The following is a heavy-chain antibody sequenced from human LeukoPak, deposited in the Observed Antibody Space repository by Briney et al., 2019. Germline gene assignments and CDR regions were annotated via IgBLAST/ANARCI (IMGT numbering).Heavy chain of an antibody. D-gene: IGHD6-13*01. Sequence: GGSLRLSCVASGFTLSGYWMSWVRQAPGKGLEWVANINEDGSAKHYVDSVKGRFTVSRDNAKNSLYLQMDSLRAEDTAVYYCASRAGYTGSWSAFDYWGQGTLVTVSS. V-gene: IGHV3-7*03. CDR1: GFTLSGYW. CDR3: ASRAGYTGSWSAFDY. CDR2: INEDGSAK. J-gene: IGHJ4*02.